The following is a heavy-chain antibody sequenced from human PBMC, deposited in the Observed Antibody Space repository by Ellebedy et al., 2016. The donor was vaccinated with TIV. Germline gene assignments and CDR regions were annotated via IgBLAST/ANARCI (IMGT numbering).Heavy chain of an antibody. J-gene: IGHJ4*02. D-gene: IGHD2-21*02. V-gene: IGHV1-69*04. CDR1: GGTFRSYA. Sequence: AASVTVSCKASGGTFRSYAISWVRQAPGHGLEWMGRLIPILGIANYAQKFQGSVTITADKSTSTAYMGLSSLRSEDTAVYYCARDSGADCGGDCYNIDYWGQGTLVTVSS. CDR3: ARDSGADCGGDCYNIDY. CDR2: LIPILGIA.